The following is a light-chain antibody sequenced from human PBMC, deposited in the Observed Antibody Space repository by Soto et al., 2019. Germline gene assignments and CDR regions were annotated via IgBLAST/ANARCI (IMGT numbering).Light chain of an antibody. J-gene: IGKJ1*01. Sequence: DIQMTQSPSTLSASVGDRVTITCRASQSISSWLAWYQQKPGKAPKLLIYKASSLESGVPSRFSGSGSGTEITLTISSLPPDDFATYYCQQYNSYWTFGQGTKVEIK. CDR2: KAS. CDR3: QQYNSYWT. CDR1: QSISSW. V-gene: IGKV1-5*03.